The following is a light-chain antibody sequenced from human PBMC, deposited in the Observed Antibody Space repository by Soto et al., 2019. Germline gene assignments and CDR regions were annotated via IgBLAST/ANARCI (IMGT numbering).Light chain of an antibody. V-gene: IGLV1-36*01. CDR1: SSNIGSYA. J-gene: IGLJ3*02. CDR2: YDD. CDR3: AAWDDSLNGPV. Sequence: QSVLAQPPSVSAAPRQRVIISCSGSSSNIGSYAVNWYQQLPGKAPKLLIYYDDMLPSGVSDRFSGSKSGTSASLAISGLQSEDEADYYCAAWDDSLNGPVFGGGTKLTVL.